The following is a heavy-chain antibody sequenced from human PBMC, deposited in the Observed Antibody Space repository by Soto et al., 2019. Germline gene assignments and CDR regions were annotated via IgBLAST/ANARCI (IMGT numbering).Heavy chain of an antibody. CDR1: GFNFSDFY. CDR3: ARDIVVIPTARPNDAFDI. D-gene: IGHD2-2*02. J-gene: IGHJ3*02. Sequence: QVQLVESGGGLVKPGGSLRLSCAASGFNFSDFYMSWFRQAPGKGLEWVSYISSSSAYTNYADSVKGRFTISRDNAKNSLYLQMNSLRAEDTAVYYCARDIVVIPTARPNDAFDIWGQGTMVTVSS. CDR2: ISSSSAYT. V-gene: IGHV3-11*05.